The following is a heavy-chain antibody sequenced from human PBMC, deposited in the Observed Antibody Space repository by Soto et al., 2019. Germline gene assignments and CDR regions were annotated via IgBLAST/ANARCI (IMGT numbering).Heavy chain of an antibody. CDR2: ISSSGSTI. Sequence: GGSPRLSCAASGFTFSDYYMSWIRQAPGKGLEWVSYISSSGSTIYYADSVKGRFTISRDNAKNSLYLQMNSLRVEDTAVYYCARESLDDSSGYYLDYWGQGTLVTVSS. V-gene: IGHV3-11*01. CDR1: GFTFSDYY. D-gene: IGHD3-22*01. CDR3: ARESLDDSSGYYLDY. J-gene: IGHJ4*02.